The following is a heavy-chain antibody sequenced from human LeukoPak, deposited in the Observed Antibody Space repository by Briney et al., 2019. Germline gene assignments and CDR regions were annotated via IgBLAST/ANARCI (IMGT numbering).Heavy chain of an antibody. CDR3: ARGGRTSWHGMDV. CDR1: GFTFSSYG. J-gene: IGHJ6*02. D-gene: IGHD1-14*01. V-gene: IGHV3-33*01. CDR2: VWYDGTNK. Sequence: AGGSLRLSCAAPGFTFSSYGMHWVRQAPGKGLEWVAVVWYDGTNKNYADSVKGRFTISRDNSKNTLYLQMNSLRAEDTAMYYCARGGRTSWHGMDVWGQGTTVTVSS.